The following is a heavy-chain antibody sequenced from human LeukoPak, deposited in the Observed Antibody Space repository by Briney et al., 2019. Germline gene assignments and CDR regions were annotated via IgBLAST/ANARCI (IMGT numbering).Heavy chain of an antibody. Sequence: GGSLRLSCAASGFSFSNYWMSWVRQAPGKGLEWVAKIKQDGSEKYEDSVKGRLTISRDNAKNSLYLQMNSLRAEDTAVYYCARGGYYDSSGRNFDYWGQGTLVTVSS. D-gene: IGHD3-22*01. CDR3: ARGGYYDSSGRNFDY. V-gene: IGHV3-7*05. J-gene: IGHJ4*02. CDR2: IKQDGSEK. CDR1: GFSFSNYW.